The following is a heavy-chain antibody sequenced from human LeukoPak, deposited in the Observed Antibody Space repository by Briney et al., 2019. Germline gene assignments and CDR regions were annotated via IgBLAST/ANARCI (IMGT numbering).Heavy chain of an antibody. J-gene: IGHJ4*02. Sequence: GGSMRLSCVASGFTFSNAWMSWVPQAPGKGLEWVGRIKSKTDGGTTDYAAPVKGRFTISRGDSKNTLYLQMNSLKTGDTAVYYCTTETSGSYFYYFDYWGQGTLVTVSS. V-gene: IGHV3-15*01. D-gene: IGHD1-26*01. CDR1: GFTFSNAW. CDR3: TTETSGSYFYYFDY. CDR2: IKSKTDGGTT.